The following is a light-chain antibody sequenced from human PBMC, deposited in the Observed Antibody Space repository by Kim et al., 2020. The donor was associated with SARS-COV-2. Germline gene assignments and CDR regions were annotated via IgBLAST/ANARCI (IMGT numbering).Light chain of an antibody. CDR2: AAS. Sequence: DIQLTQSPSSLSASVGDRVTITCRASQGISSYLAWYQQKAGKVPKLLIYAASALQSGVPSRFSGSGSGTEFTLTISSLQPEDVATYYWQRYNRVPWTFGQGTKVDIK. V-gene: IGKV1-27*01. J-gene: IGKJ1*01. CDR3: QRYNRVPWT. CDR1: QGISSY.